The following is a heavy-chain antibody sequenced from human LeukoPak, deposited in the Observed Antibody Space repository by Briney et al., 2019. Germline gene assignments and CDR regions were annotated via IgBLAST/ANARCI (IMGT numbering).Heavy chain of an antibody. D-gene: IGHD3-22*01. CDR3: ARSLGSSGYQDY. V-gene: IGHV3-74*01. CDR1: GFTFSSYW. J-gene: IGHJ4*02. Sequence: PGGSLRLSCAASGFTFSSYWMHWVRQAPGKGLVLVSRINSDGSSTSYADSVKGRFTISRDNAKNTVYLQMNSLRAEDTAVYYCARSLGSSGYQDYWGQGTLVTVSS. CDR2: INSDGSST.